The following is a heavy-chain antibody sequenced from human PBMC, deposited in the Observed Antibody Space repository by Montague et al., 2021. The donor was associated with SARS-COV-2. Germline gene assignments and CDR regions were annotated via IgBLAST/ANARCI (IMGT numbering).Heavy chain of an antibody. Sequence: CAISGDSVASHIAAWNWIRQSPSRGLEWLGRTYYRSKWHNDYAVSVRSRITISPDTSKNQFSLQLNSVTPEDTAVYYCARAERGSCGDGNCYQYFFNYWGQGTLVAVSS. J-gene: IGHJ4*02. CDR3: ARAERGSCGDGNCYQYFFNY. CDR2: TYYRSKWHN. D-gene: IGHD2-15*01. CDR1: GDSVASHIAA. V-gene: IGHV6-1*01.